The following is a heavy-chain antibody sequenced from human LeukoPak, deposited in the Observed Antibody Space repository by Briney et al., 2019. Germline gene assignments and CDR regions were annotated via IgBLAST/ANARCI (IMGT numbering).Heavy chain of an antibody. CDR2: VYYSGST. D-gene: IGHD3-10*01. V-gene: IGHV4-39*07. J-gene: IGHJ5*02. CDR3: ARGLTYYYGSGSNNWFDP. CDR1: GGSISSNNYY. Sequence: KTSETLSLTCTVSGGSISSNNYYWGWIRQPPGKGLEWIGNVYYSGSTYYNPSLKSRVTISVDTSKNQFSLKLSSVTAADTAMYYCARGLTYYYGSGSNNWFDPWGQGTLVTVSS.